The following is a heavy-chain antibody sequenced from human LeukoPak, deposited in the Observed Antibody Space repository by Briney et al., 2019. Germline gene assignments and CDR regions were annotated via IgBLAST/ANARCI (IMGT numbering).Heavy chain of an antibody. CDR1: GYNFISYY. CDR3: AREDVVLVDAVRYYYYGMDV. Sequence: ASVKVSCKASGYNFISYYMHWVRQPPGQGLEWMGIINPSGGSTSYAQKFQDRVTRTRDTSTSTVYMELSSLKSEDTAVYYCAREDVVLVDAVRYYYYGMDVWGQGTTVTVSS. CDR2: INPSGGST. V-gene: IGHV1-46*01. J-gene: IGHJ6*02. D-gene: IGHD2-8*01.